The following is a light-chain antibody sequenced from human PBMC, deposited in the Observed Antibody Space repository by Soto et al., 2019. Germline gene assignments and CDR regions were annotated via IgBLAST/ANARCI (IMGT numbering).Light chain of an antibody. V-gene: IGKV3-15*01. Sequence: EIVMTQSPPTLSVSPGERATLSCRASQSVSYNLAWYPQKPGQAPRLLIYGAFTRATGIPARFSGSGSGTEFTLTISSLQSEDFAVYYCQQYNKWPPLTFGGGTKVEI. CDR3: QQYNKWPPLT. CDR1: QSVSYN. J-gene: IGKJ4*01. CDR2: GAF.